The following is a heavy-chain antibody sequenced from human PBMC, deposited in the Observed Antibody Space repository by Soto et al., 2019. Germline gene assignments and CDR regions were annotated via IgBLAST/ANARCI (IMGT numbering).Heavy chain of an antibody. J-gene: IGHJ6*03. D-gene: IGHD6-13*01. V-gene: IGHV3-66*01. CDR2: IYSGGST. Sequence: EVQLVASGGGLVQPGGSLRLSCAASGFTVSSNYMSWVRQAPGKGLEWVSVIYSGGSTYYADSVKGRFTISRDNSKNTLYLQMNSLRAEDTAVYYCARGPRGSSWYPYYMDVWGKGTTVTVSS. CDR1: GFTVSSNY. CDR3: ARGPRGSSWYPYYMDV.